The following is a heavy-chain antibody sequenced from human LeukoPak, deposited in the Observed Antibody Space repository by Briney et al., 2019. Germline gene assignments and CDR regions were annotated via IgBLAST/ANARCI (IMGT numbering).Heavy chain of an antibody. J-gene: IGHJ4*02. V-gene: IGHV4-34*01. D-gene: IGHD3-22*01. CDR2: INHSGST. Sequence: SETLSLTCAVHGGSFSGYHWSWIRQSPGKGLEWIGEINHSGSTNYNPSLKSRVTISVDTSKNQFSLKLSSVTAADTAVYYCARGGPDYYDSSGYRTEFDYWGQGTLVTVSS. CDR3: ARGGPDYYDSSGYRTEFDY. CDR1: GGSFSGYH.